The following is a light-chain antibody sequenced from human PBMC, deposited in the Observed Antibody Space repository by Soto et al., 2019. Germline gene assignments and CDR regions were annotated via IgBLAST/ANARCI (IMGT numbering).Light chain of an antibody. Sequence: EIVFTQSPATLSLSPGERATLSCRASQSVSSYLAWYQQKPGQAPRLLIYDASNRATGIPARFSGSGSGADFTLTISSLETEDFAHYYCQLRSSWPMYTFGQGTKLESK. V-gene: IGKV3-11*01. CDR3: QLRSSWPMYT. CDR1: QSVSSY. J-gene: IGKJ2*01. CDR2: DAS.